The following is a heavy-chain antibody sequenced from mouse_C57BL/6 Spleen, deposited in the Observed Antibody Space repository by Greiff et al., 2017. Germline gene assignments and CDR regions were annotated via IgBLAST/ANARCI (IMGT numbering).Heavy chain of an antibody. V-gene: IGHV3-1*01. CDR3: ARTKGSYAMDY. CDR2: ISYSGST. CDR1: GYSITSGYD. J-gene: IGHJ4*01. Sequence: EVQGVESGPGMVKPSQSLSLTCTVTGYSITSGYDWHWIRHFPGNKLEWMGYISYSGSTNYNPSLKSRISITHDTSKNHFFLKLNSVTTEDTATYYCARTKGSYAMDYWGQGTSVTVSS.